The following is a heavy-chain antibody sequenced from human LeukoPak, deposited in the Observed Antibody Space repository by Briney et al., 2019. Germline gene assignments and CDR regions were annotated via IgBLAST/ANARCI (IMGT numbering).Heavy chain of an antibody. D-gene: IGHD3-22*01. V-gene: IGHV3-48*01. Sequence: GGSLRLSCAASGFTFRNYLMNWVRQAPGKGLEWVSFISSTGGTIYYADSVKGRFTVSRDNGKNSLLLQMNSLRAEDTALYYCARDPGAYYYDSSGYFDYWGQGTLVTVSS. CDR3: ARDPGAYYYDSSGYFDY. CDR2: ISSTGGTI. J-gene: IGHJ4*02. CDR1: GFTFRNYL.